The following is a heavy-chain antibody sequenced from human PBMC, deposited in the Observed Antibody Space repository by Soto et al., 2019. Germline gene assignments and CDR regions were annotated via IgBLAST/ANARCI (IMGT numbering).Heavy chain of an antibody. D-gene: IGHD7-27*01. CDR1: GFTFSNFA. J-gene: IGHJ4*02. Sequence: PGGSLRLSCAASGFTFSNFAMTWVRQAPGAGLEWVSSISGTDDYTYYADSVKGRFTISRDNGQNSLSLQINSLRVEDTAVYYCVRELGLAYWGQGALVTVSS. V-gene: IGHV3-23*01. CDR3: VRELGLAY. CDR2: ISGTDDYT.